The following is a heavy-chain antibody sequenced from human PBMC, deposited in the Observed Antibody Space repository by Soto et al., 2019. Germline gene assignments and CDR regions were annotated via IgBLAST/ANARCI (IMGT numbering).Heavy chain of an antibody. D-gene: IGHD3-9*01. CDR3: ASGNYDILTGYYRREDAFDI. V-gene: IGHV3-53*04. CDR2: IYSGGST. J-gene: IGHJ3*02. CDR1: GFTVSSNY. Sequence: VQLVESGGGLVQPGGSLRLSCAASGFTVSSNYMSWVRQAPGKGLEWVSVIYSGGSTYYADSVKGRFTISRHNSKNTLYLQMNSLRAEDTAVYYCASGNYDILTGYYRREDAFDIWGQGTMVTVSS.